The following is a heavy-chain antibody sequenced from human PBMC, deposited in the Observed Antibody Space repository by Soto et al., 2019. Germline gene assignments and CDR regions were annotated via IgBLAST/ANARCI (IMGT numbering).Heavy chain of an antibody. CDR3: ARVGYCRGGSCYYGENWFEA. D-gene: IGHD2-15*01. V-gene: IGHV1-2*04. Sequence: ASVKVSCKASGYTFTGYYMHWVRQAPGQGPEWMGWINPNSGGTNYAQKFQGWGTMTRDTSISTAYMEPSRLRSDDTAVYYCARVGYCRGGSCYYGENWFEAWGQGTLVTVSS. CDR2: INPNSGGT. CDR1: GYTFTGYY. J-gene: IGHJ5*02.